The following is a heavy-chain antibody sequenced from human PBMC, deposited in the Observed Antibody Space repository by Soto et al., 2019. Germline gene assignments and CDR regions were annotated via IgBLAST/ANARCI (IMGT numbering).Heavy chain of an antibody. Sequence: EVQLVQSGGGLVQPGGSLRLSCAASGFSVTTKYMSWVRLAPGKGLDWVSVIFVGGGTHYADSVKGRFTISRDNSKNTLYLQMNSLRAEDTAVYYCVRDPWDYWGQGILVTVSS. CDR2: IFVGGGT. V-gene: IGHV3-53*01. J-gene: IGHJ4*02. CDR1: GFSVTTKY. CDR3: VRDPWDY.